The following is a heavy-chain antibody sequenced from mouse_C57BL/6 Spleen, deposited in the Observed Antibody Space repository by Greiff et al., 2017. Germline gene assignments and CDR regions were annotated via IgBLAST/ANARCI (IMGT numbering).Heavy chain of an antibody. J-gene: IGHJ1*03. V-gene: IGHV10-3*01. CDR1: GFTFNTHA. CDR3: VREGNDGYYDWYFDV. D-gene: IGHD2-3*01. CDR2: IRSKSSNYAT. Sequence: EVQLVESGGGLVQPKGSLKLSCAASGFTFNTHAMHWVRQAPGKGLEWVARIRSKSSNYATYYADSVKDRFTISRDDSQSMLYLQMNNLKTEDTAMYYCVREGNDGYYDWYFDVWGTGTTVTVSS.